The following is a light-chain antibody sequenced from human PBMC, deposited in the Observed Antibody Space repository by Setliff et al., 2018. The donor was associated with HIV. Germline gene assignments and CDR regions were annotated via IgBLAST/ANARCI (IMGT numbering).Light chain of an antibody. V-gene: IGLV1-44*01. Sequence: QSALTQPPSASGTPGQRVTISCSGSWSNIGSNSVYWYQHLTGTAPKILIYRNNQRPSGVSNRFSGSKSGSTASLTISGLQAEDEADYYCSSYAITNTLPFGTGTKVTVL. CDR3: SSYAITNTLP. J-gene: IGLJ1*01. CDR1: WSNIGSNS. CDR2: RNN.